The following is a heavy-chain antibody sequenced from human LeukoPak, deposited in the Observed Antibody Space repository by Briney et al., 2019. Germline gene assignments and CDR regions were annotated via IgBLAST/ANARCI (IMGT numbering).Heavy chain of an antibody. CDR2: IIPILGIA. CDR1: GGTFSSYT. V-gene: IGHV1-69*02. J-gene: IGHJ3*02. Sequence: SVKVSCKASGGTFSSYTISWVRQAPGQGPEWMGRIIPILGIANYAQKFQGRVTITADKSTSTAYMELSSLRSEDTAVHYCARAPTRYFDWSYAFDIWGQGTMVTVSS. CDR3: ARAPTRYFDWSYAFDI. D-gene: IGHD3-9*01.